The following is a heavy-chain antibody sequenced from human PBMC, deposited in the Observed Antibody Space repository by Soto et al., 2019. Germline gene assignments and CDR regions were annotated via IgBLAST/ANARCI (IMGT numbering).Heavy chain of an antibody. CDR2: IWYDGSEK. J-gene: IGHJ4*02. CDR1: GFSFSTYG. Sequence: QVQLVESGGGVGQPGKSLRLSCAASGFSFSTYGMHWVRQAPGRGLEWVALIWYDGSEKYYADSVTGRFTISRDNFRRTVSLHMHSLRDDDTAVYFCLGAANSAGPTYWGQGTLVTVSS. CDR3: LGAANSAGPTY. V-gene: IGHV3-33*01. D-gene: IGHD6-25*01.